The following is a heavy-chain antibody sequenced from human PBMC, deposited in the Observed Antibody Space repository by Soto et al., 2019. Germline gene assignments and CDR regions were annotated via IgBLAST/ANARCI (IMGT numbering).Heavy chain of an antibody. J-gene: IGHJ5*02. CDR2: ISYDGSNK. Sequence: GGSLRLSCAASGFTFSSYAMHWVRQAPGKGLEWVAVISYDGSNKYYADSVKGRFTISRDNSKNTLYLQMNSLRAEDTAVYYCARDPLVGATNCCWFDPWGQGTLVTVSS. CDR1: GFTFSSYA. V-gene: IGHV3-30-3*01. D-gene: IGHD1-26*01. CDR3: ARDPLVGATNCCWFDP.